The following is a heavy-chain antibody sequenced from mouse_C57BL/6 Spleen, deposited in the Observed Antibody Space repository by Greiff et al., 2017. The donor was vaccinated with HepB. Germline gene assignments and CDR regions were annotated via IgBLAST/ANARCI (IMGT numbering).Heavy chain of an antibody. V-gene: IGHV1-4*01. CDR2: INPSSGYT. Sequence: VKLMESGAELARPGASVKMSCKASSYTFTSYTMHWVKQRPGQGLEWIGYINPSSGYTKYNQKFKDKATLTADKSSSTAYMQLSSLTSEDSAVYYCASQGGYYYGSSFYYFDYWGQGTTLTVSS. CDR3: ASQGGYYYGSSFYYFDY. J-gene: IGHJ2*01. CDR1: SYTFTSYT. D-gene: IGHD1-1*01.